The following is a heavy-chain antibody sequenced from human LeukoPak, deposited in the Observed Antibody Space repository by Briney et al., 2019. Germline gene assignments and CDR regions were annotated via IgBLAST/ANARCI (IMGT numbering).Heavy chain of an antibody. V-gene: IGHV4-34*01. CDR2: INHSGST. J-gene: IGHJ6*02. D-gene: IGHD3-3*01. CDR3: ARGPYSITIFGVVATRYGMGV. Sequence: SETLSLTCAVYGGSFSGYYWSWIRQPPGKGLEWIGEINHSGSTNYNPSLKSRVTISVDTSKNQFSLKLSSVTAADTAVYYCARGPYSITIFGVVATRYGMGVWGQGTTVTVSS. CDR1: GGSFSGYY.